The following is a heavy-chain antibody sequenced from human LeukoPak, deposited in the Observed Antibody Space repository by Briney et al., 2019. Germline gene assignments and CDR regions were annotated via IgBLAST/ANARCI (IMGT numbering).Heavy chain of an antibody. J-gene: IGHJ4*02. CDR2: ISGSCGST. CDR3: ATITMVRGVISFDY. D-gene: IGHD3-10*01. CDR1: GCTVSSDA. Sequence: GGSLRLSCAASGCTVSSDAMSWVRQAPRKGLELVSAISGSCGSTYYADSVKSRFTISREDSKNTLYLQMNSLRAEDTAVYYSATITMVRGVISFDYWGQGTLVTVSS. V-gene: IGHV3-23*01.